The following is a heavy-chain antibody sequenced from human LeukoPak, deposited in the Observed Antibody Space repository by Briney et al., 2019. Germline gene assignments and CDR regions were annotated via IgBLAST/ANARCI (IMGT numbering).Heavy chain of an antibody. J-gene: IGHJ5*02. CDR3: AKKDAPLNWFDP. CDR2: IRASGRTT. Sequence: GGSLRLSCAASGFTFSSYSMNWVRQAPGKGLEWVSGIRASGRTTDYADSVKGRFTISRDNAKNSLYLQMNSLRAEDTAVYYCAKKDAPLNWFDPWGQGTLVTVSS. CDR1: GFTFSSYS. V-gene: IGHV3-21*04.